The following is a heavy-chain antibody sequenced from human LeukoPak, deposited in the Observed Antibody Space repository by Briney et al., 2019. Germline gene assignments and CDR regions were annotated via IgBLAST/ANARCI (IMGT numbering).Heavy chain of an antibody. CDR1: GFTFDYYA. Sequence: GGALRLSCAASGFTFDYYAMHWVRQAPGEGVEWVSGISWNSGTIGYADSVKGRFTISRDNAKNSLYLQMNSLRAEDTALYYCAKDRPGGFDYWGQGTLVTVSS. D-gene: IGHD3-10*01. CDR3: AKDRPGGFDY. J-gene: IGHJ4*02. CDR2: ISWNSGTI. V-gene: IGHV3-9*01.